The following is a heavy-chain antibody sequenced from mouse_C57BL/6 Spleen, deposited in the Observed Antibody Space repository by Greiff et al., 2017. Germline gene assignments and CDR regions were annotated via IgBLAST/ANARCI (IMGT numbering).Heavy chain of an antibody. Sequence: QVQLQQSGAELVKPGASVKLSCKASGYTFTSYWMRWVKQRPGQGLEWIGEIDPSDSYTNYNQKFKGKATLTVDTSSSTAYMQLSSLTSEDSAVYYCARNYYYGIYWYFDVWGTGTTVTVSS. CDR1: GYTFTSYW. J-gene: IGHJ1*03. CDR3: ARNYYYGIYWYFDV. V-gene: IGHV1-50*01. D-gene: IGHD1-1*01. CDR2: IDPSDSYT.